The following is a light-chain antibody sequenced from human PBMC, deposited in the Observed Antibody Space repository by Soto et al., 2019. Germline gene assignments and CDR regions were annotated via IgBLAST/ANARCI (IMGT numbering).Light chain of an antibody. CDR1: QSVSSSY. CDR3: QKYGS. V-gene: IGKV3-20*01. J-gene: IGKJ5*01. Sequence: EILLTQSPGTLSLSPGERATLSCRASQSVSSSYLACHQQKPGHDPRLLIYGASSRATGIPDRFSGSGYGTDFTLTISRLETEDFAVYYCQKYGSFGQGTRLEI. CDR2: GAS.